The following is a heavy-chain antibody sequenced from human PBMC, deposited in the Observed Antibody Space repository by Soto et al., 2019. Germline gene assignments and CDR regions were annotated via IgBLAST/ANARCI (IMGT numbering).Heavy chain of an antibody. J-gene: IGHJ3*01. CDR3: ARRSVSHSNAFDF. CDR1: GCTFRNLA. V-gene: IGHV1-69*13. CDR2: FIPIIGGG. D-gene: IGHD2-15*01. Sequence: SVKVSCKASGCTFRNLAINWVRQAPGQGLEWMGGFIPIIGGGINAQKFQGRVTITSDESTSTAYMELSSLKSEDTAMYFCARRSVSHSNAFDFWGQGTMVTVS.